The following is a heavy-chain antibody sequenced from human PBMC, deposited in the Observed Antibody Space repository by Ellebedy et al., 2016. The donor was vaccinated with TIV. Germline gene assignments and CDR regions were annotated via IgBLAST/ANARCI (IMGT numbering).Heavy chain of an antibody. CDR2: IYYSGST. J-gene: IGHJ4*02. CDR1: GGSISSGGYY. V-gene: IGHV4-31*03. D-gene: IGHD5-12*01. CDR3: VYYSGYDLGVDY. Sequence: SETLSLXXTVSGGSISSGGYYWSWIRQHPGKGLEWIGYIYYSGSTYYNPSLKSRVTISVDTSKNQFSLKLSSVTAADTAVYYCVYYSGYDLGVDYWGQGTLVTVSS.